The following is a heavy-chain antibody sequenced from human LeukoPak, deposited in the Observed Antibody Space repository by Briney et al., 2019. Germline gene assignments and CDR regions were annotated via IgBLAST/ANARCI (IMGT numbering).Heavy chain of an antibody. CDR2: IRSKANSYAT. J-gene: IGHJ4*02. Sequence: GGSLRLSCAASGFTFSGSAMHWVRQASGKGLEWVGRIRSKANSYATAYAASVKGRFTISRDDSKNTAYLQMNSLKTEDTAVYYCVAEDWGMLDHWGQGTLVTVSS. CDR3: VAEDWGMLDH. D-gene: IGHD7-27*01. V-gene: IGHV3-73*01. CDR1: GFTFSGSA.